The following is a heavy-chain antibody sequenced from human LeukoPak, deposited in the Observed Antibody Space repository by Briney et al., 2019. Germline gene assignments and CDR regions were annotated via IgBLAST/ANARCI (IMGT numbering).Heavy chain of an antibody. CDR3: ARDCCSGGGPLDI. Sequence: GGSLRLSCAASGFTFSNYGMAWVRQAPGKGLEWVSTIAVVGGNTHYADSVEGRFTISRQDSNNALHLQLNSLRAEDTAIYYCARDCCSGGGPLDIWGQGTLVTVSS. J-gene: IGHJ4*02. D-gene: IGHD2-15*01. V-gene: IGHV3-23*01. CDR1: GFTFSNYG. CDR2: IAVVGGNT.